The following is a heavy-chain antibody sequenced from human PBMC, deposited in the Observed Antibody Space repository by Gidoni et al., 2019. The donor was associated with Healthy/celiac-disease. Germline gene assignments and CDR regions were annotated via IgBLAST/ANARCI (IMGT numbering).Heavy chain of an antibody. CDR1: GFTFSDYY. V-gene: IGHV3-11*06. D-gene: IGHD2-21*02. CDR3: ARDHPIPRYCGGDCLYYYYGMDV. Sequence: QVQLVESGGGLVKPGGSLRLSCAASGFTFSDYYMSWIRQAPGKGLEWFSSISSSSSYTNYADSVKGRFTISRDNAKNSLYLQMNSLRAEDTAVYYCARDHPIPRYCGGDCLYYYYGMDVWGQGTTVTVSS. J-gene: IGHJ6*02. CDR2: ISSSSSYT.